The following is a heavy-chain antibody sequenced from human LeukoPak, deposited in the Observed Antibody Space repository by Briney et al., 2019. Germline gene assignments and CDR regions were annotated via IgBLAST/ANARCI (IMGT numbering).Heavy chain of an antibody. CDR1: GFTFSSYS. D-gene: IGHD3-22*01. CDR3: AKELKPMIVVADLFDY. CDR2: ISYDGSNK. J-gene: IGHJ4*02. Sequence: PGRSLRLSCGASGFTFSSYSMHWVRQAPGKGLEWVAVISYDGSNKYYADSVKGRFTISRDNSKNTLSLQMNSLRAEDTAVYYCAKELKPMIVVADLFDYWGQGTLVTVSS. V-gene: IGHV3-30*04.